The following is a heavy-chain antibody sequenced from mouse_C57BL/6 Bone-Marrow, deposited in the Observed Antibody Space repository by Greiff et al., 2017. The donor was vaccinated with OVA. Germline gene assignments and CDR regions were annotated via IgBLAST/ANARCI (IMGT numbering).Heavy chain of an antibody. CDR2: IRNKANGYTT. CDR3: ARSYYYGSLFDY. CDR1: GFTFTDYY. J-gene: IGHJ2*01. Sequence: EVKVVESGGGLVQPGGSLSLSCAASGFTFTDYYMSWVRQPPGKALEWLGFIRNKANGYTTEYSASVKGRFTISRDNSQSILYLQMNALRAEDSATYYCARSYYYGSLFDYWGQGTTLTVSS. D-gene: IGHD1-1*01. V-gene: IGHV7-3*01.